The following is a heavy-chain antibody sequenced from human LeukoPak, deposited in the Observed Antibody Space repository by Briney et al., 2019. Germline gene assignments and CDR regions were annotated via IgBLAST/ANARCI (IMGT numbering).Heavy chain of an antibody. CDR3: TKELHVAVAVADYYYFYMDV. J-gene: IGHJ6*03. V-gene: IGHV3-23*01. CDR1: GFAFSSFA. CDR2: INGGGNTT. D-gene: IGHD6-19*01. Sequence: GGSLRLSCAASGFAFSSFAMGWVRQSPGKGLEWLSAINGGGNTTFYADSVKGRFTISRDNSKNTLYLHMDGLRPDDTAIYYCTKELHVAVAVADYYYFYMDVWGRGTAVSVSS.